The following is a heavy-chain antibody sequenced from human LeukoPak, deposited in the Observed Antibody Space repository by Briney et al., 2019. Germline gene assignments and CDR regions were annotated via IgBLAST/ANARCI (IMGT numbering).Heavy chain of an antibody. CDR1: GFTFSDDY. Sequence: GGSLRLSCAASGFTFSDDYISWVRQAPGKGLEWGSYISSSGSTIYYADSVKGRFTISRDNAKNSLYLQMNSLRAEDTAVYYCARGGEWELYDAFDIWGQGTMVTVSS. V-gene: IGHV3-11*01. J-gene: IGHJ3*02. CDR3: ARGGEWELYDAFDI. CDR2: ISSSGSTI. D-gene: IGHD1-26*01.